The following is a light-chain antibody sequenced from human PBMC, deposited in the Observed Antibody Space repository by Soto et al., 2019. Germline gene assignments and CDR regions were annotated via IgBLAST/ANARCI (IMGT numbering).Light chain of an antibody. CDR2: GAS. Sequence: EIVMTQSPGTLSVSPGERATLSCRASQSVSSNLAWYQQKPGQAPRLFIYGASTRATGIPAKFSGSGFGTEFTLSISSLQSEDFAVYYCQQYQSWPPKFGQGTKVDIK. CDR3: QQYQSWPPK. CDR1: QSVSSN. V-gene: IGKV3-15*01. J-gene: IGKJ1*01.